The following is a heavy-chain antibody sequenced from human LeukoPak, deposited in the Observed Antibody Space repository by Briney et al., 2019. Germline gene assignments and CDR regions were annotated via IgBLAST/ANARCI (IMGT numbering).Heavy chain of an antibody. V-gene: IGHV3-23*01. CDR3: AKGLTNLGDD. Sequence: GGSLRLSCAASGFTFSTYAMSSVRQAPGKGLEWVSGPSGSGSSAYYADSGKGRFTISRDNSKNTLYLQMTSRRPQETAVYYCAKGLTNLGDDWGQGTLVTVSS. J-gene: IGHJ4*02. D-gene: IGHD3-9*01. CDR1: GFTFSTYA. CDR2: PSGSGSSA.